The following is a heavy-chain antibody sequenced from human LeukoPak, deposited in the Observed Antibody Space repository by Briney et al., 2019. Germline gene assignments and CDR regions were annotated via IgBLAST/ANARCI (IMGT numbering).Heavy chain of an antibody. CDR1: GYTFTSYD. D-gene: IGHD3-22*01. CDR2: MNPNSGNT. CDR3: ARFDDSSGYSDY. Sequence: ASVKVSCKASGYTFTSYDINWVRQATGQGLEWMGWMNPNSGNTGYAQKFQGRVTITRNTSISTAYMELSSLRSEDTAVYYCARFDDSSGYSDYWGQGTLATVSS. V-gene: IGHV1-8*03. J-gene: IGHJ4*02.